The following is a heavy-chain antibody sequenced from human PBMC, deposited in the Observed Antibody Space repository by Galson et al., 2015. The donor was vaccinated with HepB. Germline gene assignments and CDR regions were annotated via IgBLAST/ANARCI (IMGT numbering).Heavy chain of an antibody. J-gene: IGHJ3*02. CDR1: GFTFSSYS. CDR2: ISSSGRTK. Sequence: SLRLSCAVSGFTFSSYSMNWVRQAPGKGLEGISYISSSGRTKYYADSVKGRFTISRDNAKNSLYLQMNGLRDEDTALYYCARDEAFDIWGQGTMVTVSS. V-gene: IGHV3-48*02. CDR3: ARDEAFDI.